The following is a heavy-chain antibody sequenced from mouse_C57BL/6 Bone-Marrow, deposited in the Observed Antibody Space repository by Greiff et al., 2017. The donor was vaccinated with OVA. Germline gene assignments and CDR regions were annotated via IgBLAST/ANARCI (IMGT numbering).Heavy chain of an antibody. D-gene: IGHD2-1*01. CDR3: TRVRGNYAWFAY. CDR1: GFTFSSYA. CDR2: ISSGGDYI. J-gene: IGHJ3*01. Sequence: EVKLMESGEGLVKPGGSLKLSCAASGFTFSSYAMSWVRQTPEKRLEWVAYISSGGDYIYYADTVKGRFTISRDNARNTLYLQMSSLKSEDTAMDYCTRVRGNYAWFAYWGQGTLVTVSA. V-gene: IGHV5-9-1*02.